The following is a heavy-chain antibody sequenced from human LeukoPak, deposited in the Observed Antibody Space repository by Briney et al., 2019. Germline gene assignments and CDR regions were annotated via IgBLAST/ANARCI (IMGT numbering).Heavy chain of an antibody. CDR3: AKGSNLWGARGAFDI. D-gene: IGHD3-16*01. Sequence: PGGSLTLSCAASGFTFDDYAMHWVRQAPGKGLEWVPGISWNSGSIGYADSVKGRFTISRDNAKNSLYLQMNSLRAEDTALYYCAKGSNLWGARGAFDIWGQGTMVTVSS. V-gene: IGHV3-9*01. CDR2: ISWNSGSI. J-gene: IGHJ3*02. CDR1: GFTFDDYA.